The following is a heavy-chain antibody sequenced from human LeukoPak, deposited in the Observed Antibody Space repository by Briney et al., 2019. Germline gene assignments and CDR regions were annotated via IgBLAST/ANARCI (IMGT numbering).Heavy chain of an antibody. D-gene: IGHD1-14*01. Sequence: ASVKVSCKASGYTFINYYIHWVRQAPGQGLEWMGRINPNSGTANYAQMFRGRVTMTADTSTNTAYMELTWLKSADTALYYCATAPTDTGYDPFDCGSQRSLVTVPS. CDR2: INPNSGTA. J-gene: IGHJ4*02. CDR3: ATAPTDTGYDPFDC. V-gene: IGHV1-2*06. CDR1: GYTFINYY.